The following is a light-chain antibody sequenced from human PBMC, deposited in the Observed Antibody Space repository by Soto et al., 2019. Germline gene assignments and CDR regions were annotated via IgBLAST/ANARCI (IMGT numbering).Light chain of an antibody. Sequence: EIVLTTSPGTLSLSPGERATLSCGASQSVSSNYLAWFQQKPGQAPRLLIYGASNRATGIPDRFSGSGSGTDFTLTISRLEPEDFAVYYCQQYGGSPFTFGPGTKVDNK. J-gene: IGKJ3*01. CDR2: GAS. CDR1: QSVSSNY. V-gene: IGKV3-20*01. CDR3: QQYGGSPFT.